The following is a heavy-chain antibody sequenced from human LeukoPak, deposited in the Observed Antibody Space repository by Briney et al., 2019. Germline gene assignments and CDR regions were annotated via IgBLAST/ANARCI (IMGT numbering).Heavy chain of an antibody. Sequence: PGRSLRLSCAASGFTFSSYGMHWVRQAPGKGLEWVAVIWYDGTNKYYADSVKGRFTISRDNSKNTLYLQMNSLRAEDTAVYYCARANCSSTSCYIPADYWGQGTLVTVSS. CDR2: IWYDGTNK. D-gene: IGHD2-2*02. CDR1: GFTFSSYG. J-gene: IGHJ4*02. CDR3: ARANCSSTSCYIPADY. V-gene: IGHV3-30*19.